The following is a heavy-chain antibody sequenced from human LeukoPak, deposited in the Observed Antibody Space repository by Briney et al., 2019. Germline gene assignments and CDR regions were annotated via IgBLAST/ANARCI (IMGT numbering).Heavy chain of an antibody. V-gene: IGHV3-43*02. CDR3: AKGFSVLASNHNYYYYGMDV. CDR1: GFTFHDYA. J-gene: IGHJ6*02. D-gene: IGHD1-14*01. Sequence: GGSLRLSCAASGFTFHDYATHWVRQSPGKGLEWVSLISGDGGSTYYPDSVKGRFTISRDNSKNSLYLQMNSLRTEDTALYYCAKGFSVLASNHNYYYYGMDVWGQGTTVTVSS. CDR2: ISGDGGST.